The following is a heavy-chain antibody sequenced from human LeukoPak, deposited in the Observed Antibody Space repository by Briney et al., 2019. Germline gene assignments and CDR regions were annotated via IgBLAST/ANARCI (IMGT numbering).Heavy chain of an antibody. V-gene: IGHV4-39*07. CDR1: GGSISSSSYY. D-gene: IGHD3-9*01. Sequence: SETLSLTCTVSGGSISSSSYYWGWIRQPPGKGLEWIGSIYYSGSTYYNPSLKSRVTISVDTSKNQFSLKLSSVTAADTAVYYCARDHPLRYFDWLGTDAFDIWGQGTMVTVSS. CDR3: ARDHPLRYFDWLGTDAFDI. J-gene: IGHJ3*02. CDR2: IYYSGST.